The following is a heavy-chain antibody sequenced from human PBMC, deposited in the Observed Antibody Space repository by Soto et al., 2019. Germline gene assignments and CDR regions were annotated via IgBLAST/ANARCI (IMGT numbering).Heavy chain of an antibody. CDR2: ISGGGDSI. CDR3: AKERDNGADRYYFDS. D-gene: IGHD2-8*01. J-gene: IGHJ4*02. Sequence: GGSLRLSCAASGFTFSSYAMTWVRQAPGKGLEWVSAISGGGDSIYYADSVKGRFTISRDQSKNTLYLQMHSLRAEDTAVYFCAKERDNGADRYYFDSWGQGTLATVSS. V-gene: IGHV3-23*01. CDR1: GFTFSSYA.